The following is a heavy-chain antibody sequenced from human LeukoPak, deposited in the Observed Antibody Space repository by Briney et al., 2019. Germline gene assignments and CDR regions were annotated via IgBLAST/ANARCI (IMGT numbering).Heavy chain of an antibody. CDR2: IIPIFGTA. V-gene: IGHV1-69*13. CDR3: ARVRGIVATMSYYFDY. D-gene: IGHD5-12*01. CDR1: GGTLSSYA. Sequence: SVKVSCKASGGTLSSYAIRWVRQAPGQGLEWMGGIIPIFGTANYAQKFQGRVTITADESTSTAYMELSSLRSEDTAVYYCARVRGIVATMSYYFDYWSQGTLVTVSS. J-gene: IGHJ4*02.